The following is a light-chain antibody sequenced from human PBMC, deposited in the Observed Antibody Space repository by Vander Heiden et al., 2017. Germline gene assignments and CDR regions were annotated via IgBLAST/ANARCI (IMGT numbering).Light chain of an antibody. Sequence: DLQMTQSPSSLSASVGDRVTITCRASQSIDTYLNWYHQKPGKAPRLLIFAASSSQSGVPSRCSGSGSGTDFTLTINSLQPEDFATYYCQQSDSNPLTFGGGTKVEMK. CDR2: AAS. V-gene: IGKV1-39*01. CDR3: QQSDSNPLT. CDR1: QSIDTY. J-gene: IGKJ4*01.